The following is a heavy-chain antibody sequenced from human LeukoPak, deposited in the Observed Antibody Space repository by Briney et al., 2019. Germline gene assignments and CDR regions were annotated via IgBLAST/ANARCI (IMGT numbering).Heavy chain of an antibody. CDR3: ARGSGYEHFDY. V-gene: IGHV6-1*01. J-gene: IGHJ4*02. CDR2: TYYRSKWYN. D-gene: IGHD5-12*01. CDR1: GDSVSSNNAA. Sequence: QTLSDTRAISGDSVSSNNAAWKWIRQSPSRGLEWLGRTYYRSKWYNDYAVSVKSRITISADTSKNQLSLQLNSVTPEDTAVYYCARGSGYEHFDYWGRGSLVTVSS.